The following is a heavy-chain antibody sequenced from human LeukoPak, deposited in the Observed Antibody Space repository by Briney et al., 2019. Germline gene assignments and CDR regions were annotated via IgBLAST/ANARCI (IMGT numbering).Heavy chain of an antibody. J-gene: IGHJ4*02. CDR3: ARTTTMPISYFDY. CDR1: GGSISSYY. V-gene: IGHV4-59*01. D-gene: IGHD5-24*01. CDR2: IYYSGST. Sequence: SETLSLTCTVSGGSISSYYWSWIRQPPGKGLEWIGCIYYSGSTNYNPSLKSRVTISVDTSKNQFSLKLSSVTAADTAVYYCARTTTMPISYFDYWGQGTLVTVSS.